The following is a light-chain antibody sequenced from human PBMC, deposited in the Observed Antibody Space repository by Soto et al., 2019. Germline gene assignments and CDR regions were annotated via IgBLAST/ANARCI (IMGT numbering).Light chain of an antibody. CDR3: QQRSNWPST. CDR1: QRVSRY. CDR2: DAS. Sequence: EIVLTQSPATLSLSPGERATLSCRASQRVSRYLAWYQQKPGQAPRLLIYDASSRATGIPARFSGSGSGTDFTLTITSLEPEDFAVYYCQQRSNWPSTFGGGTKVEI. J-gene: IGKJ4*01. V-gene: IGKV3-11*01.